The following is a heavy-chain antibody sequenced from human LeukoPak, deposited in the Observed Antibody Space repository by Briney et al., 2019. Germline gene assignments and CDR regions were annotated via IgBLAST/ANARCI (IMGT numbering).Heavy chain of an antibody. D-gene: IGHD2-15*01. CDR2: IYHNGST. Sequence: PSQTLSLTCTVSGGSISSGGYYWSWIRQPPGKGLEWIGYIYHNGSTYYNPSLKSRVSISVDRSKNHFSLRLSSVTAADTAVYYCATDLSGGTSYYYWRGGEGENWFDPWGQGIVVTVSS. CDR3: ATDLSGGTSYYYWRGGEGENWFDP. V-gene: IGHV4-30-2*01. CDR1: GGSISSGGYY. J-gene: IGHJ5*02.